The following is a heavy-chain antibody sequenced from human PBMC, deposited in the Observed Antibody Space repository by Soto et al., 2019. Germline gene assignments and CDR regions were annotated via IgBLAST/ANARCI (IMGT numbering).Heavy chain of an antibody. J-gene: IGHJ4*02. CDR1: GFTFSSYA. Sequence: VQLLESGGGLVQPGGSLRLSCAASGFTFSSYAMSWVRQAPGKGLEWVSGISGSGGSTYYADSVKGRFTISRDNSKNTLYLQMNRLRADDTAVYYCAKEVTIFGVVTPYFDYWGQGTLVTVSS. V-gene: IGHV3-23*01. D-gene: IGHD3-3*01. CDR2: ISGSGGST. CDR3: AKEVTIFGVVTPYFDY.